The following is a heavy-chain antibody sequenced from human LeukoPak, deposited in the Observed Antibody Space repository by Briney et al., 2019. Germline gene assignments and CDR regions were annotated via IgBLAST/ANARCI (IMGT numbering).Heavy chain of an antibody. CDR3: AQSDFGEANWFDH. Sequence: SETLSLTCTVSGGSISGSGYYWGWIRQPPGKGLEWIGSMYYSGSAYYNPSLKSRVTISVDTSKNQFSLKLTSVTAADTAVYYCAQSDFGEANWFDHWAQGTLVTVSS. CDR2: MYYSGSA. CDR1: GGSISGSGYY. D-gene: IGHD3-10*01. J-gene: IGHJ5*02. V-gene: IGHV4-39*01.